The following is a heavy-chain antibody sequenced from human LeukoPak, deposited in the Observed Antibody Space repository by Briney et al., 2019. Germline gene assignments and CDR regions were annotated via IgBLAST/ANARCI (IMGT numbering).Heavy chain of an antibody. CDR2: INSDGRST. CDR1: GFTFSNYW. D-gene: IGHD4-17*01. V-gene: IGHV3-74*01. J-gene: IGHJ3*02. CDR3: VRDRAVSPFPPDAFDM. Sequence: GGSLRLSCAAPGFTFSNYWMHWVRQAPGKGLVWVSRINSDGRSTKYADSEKGRFAISRDNAKNTLYLQMNSLRAEDTAVYYCVRDRAVSPFPPDAFDMWGQGTMVTVAS.